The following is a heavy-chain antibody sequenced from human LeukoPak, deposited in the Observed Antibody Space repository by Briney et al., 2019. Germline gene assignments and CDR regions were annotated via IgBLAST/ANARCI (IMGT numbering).Heavy chain of an antibody. CDR1: GGSFSGHY. D-gene: IGHD6-19*01. CDR2: INHNGST. Sequence: TSETLSLTCAVYGGSFSGHYWSWIRQPPGKGLEWIGEINHNGSTNYNPSLKSRVTISVDTSKNQFSLKLSSVTAADTAVYYCARGIAVAGSYFDYWGQGTLVTVSS. CDR3: ARGIAVAGSYFDY. V-gene: IGHV4-34*01. J-gene: IGHJ4*02.